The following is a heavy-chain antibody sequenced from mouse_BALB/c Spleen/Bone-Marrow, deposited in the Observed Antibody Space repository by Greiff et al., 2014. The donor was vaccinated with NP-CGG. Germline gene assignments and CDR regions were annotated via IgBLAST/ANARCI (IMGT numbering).Heavy chain of an antibody. D-gene: IGHD1-1*01. J-gene: IGHJ3*01. CDR1: GYTFTSYW. CDR2: IPPGSGTT. CDR3: ARGSYYYGSSSPWFAY. Sequence: DLVKPGASVKLSCKASGYTFTSYWINWIKQRPGQGLEWIGRIPPGSGTTYYNEMFKGKATLTVDTSPTTAYIQLSSLSPEDTAVYFCARGSYYYGSSSPWFAYWGQGTLVTVSA. V-gene: IGHV1S41*01.